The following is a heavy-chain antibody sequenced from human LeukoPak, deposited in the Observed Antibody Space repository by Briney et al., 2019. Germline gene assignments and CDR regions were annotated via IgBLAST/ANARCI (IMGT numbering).Heavy chain of an antibody. CDR1: GGSISTYS. J-gene: IGHJ4*02. V-gene: IGHV4-59*13. D-gene: IGHD5-18*01. CDR3: ARAGSIYGWFDY. Sequence: SETLSLTCSVSGGSISTYSWSWIRLPPGKGLEWIGHMYYSGTTKYNPSLKSRVTISVDTSKNQFSLRLSSVTAADTAVYFCARAGSIYGWFDYWGQGTLVTVSS. CDR2: MYYSGTT.